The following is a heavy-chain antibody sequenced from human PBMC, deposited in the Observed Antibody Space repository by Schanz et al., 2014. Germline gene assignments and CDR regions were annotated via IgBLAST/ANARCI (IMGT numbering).Heavy chain of an antibody. CDR1: GFTFSNTW. Sequence: EVQLVESGGGLVKPGGSLRLSCAASGFTFSNTWMNWVRQTPGKGLEWIGRIKSKIDGGTTDYAAPVKGRFTISRDDSKNTLYLQMNSLRAEDTAVYYCVRDLGGDQTDYWGQGTLVTVSS. V-gene: IGHV3-15*01. CDR2: IKSKIDGGTT. D-gene: IGHD4-17*01. CDR3: VRDLGGDQTDY. J-gene: IGHJ4*02.